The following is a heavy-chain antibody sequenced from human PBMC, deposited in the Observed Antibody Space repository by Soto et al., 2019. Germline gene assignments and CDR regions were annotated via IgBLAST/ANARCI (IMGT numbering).Heavy chain of an antibody. CDR3: AKDSITIALYGLDV. V-gene: IGHV3-23*01. J-gene: IGHJ6*04. CDR1: GFTFGDYY. CDR2: ISGTAGIT. Sequence: GGSLRLSCAASGFTFGDYYMSWIRQAPGKGLEWVSAISGTAGITYYADSVKGRFTISRDNSKNTLYLQMNSLRAEDTAVYFCAKDSITIALYGLDVWGEGTTVTVSS. D-gene: IGHD3-3*01.